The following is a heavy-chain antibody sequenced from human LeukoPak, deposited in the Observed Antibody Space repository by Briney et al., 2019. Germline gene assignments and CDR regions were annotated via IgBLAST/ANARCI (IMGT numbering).Heavy chain of an antibody. CDR1: GGSISSYY. CDR2: IYYSGST. Sequence: SESLSLTCTVSGGSISSYYWSWIRQPPGKGLEWIGYIYYSGSTNYNPSLKSRVTISVDTSKNQFSLKLSSVTAADTAVYYCARDDPRYDILAYWGQGTLVTVSS. V-gene: IGHV4-59*01. D-gene: IGHD3-9*01. CDR3: ARDDPRYDILAY. J-gene: IGHJ4*02.